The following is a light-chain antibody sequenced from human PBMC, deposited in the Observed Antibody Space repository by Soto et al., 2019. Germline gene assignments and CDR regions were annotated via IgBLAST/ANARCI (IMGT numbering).Light chain of an antibody. CDR3: QQYNSYPYT. CDR1: QSISSW. CDR2: KAS. J-gene: IGKJ2*01. V-gene: IGKV1-5*03. Sequence: DIQMTQSPSTLSASVGDRVTITCRASQSISSWLAWYQQKPGKAPNLLIYKASSLESGVPSRFSGSGSGTEFTLTISSRQPDDLATYYCQQYNSYPYTFGQGTKLEIK.